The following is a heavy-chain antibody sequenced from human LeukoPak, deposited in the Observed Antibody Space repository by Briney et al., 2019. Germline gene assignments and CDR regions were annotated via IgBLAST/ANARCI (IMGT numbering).Heavy chain of an antibody. Sequence: AGGSLRLSCAASGFIFANFGMHWVRQAPGKGLKWVALIWFDGSHKYYADSVKGRVSISRDNSNDTLYLQMNTLRAEDTAVYFCAKASSASPSSLDFWGRGTLVTVSS. D-gene: IGHD2-2*01. CDR3: AKASSASPSSLDF. J-gene: IGHJ4*02. V-gene: IGHV3-33*06. CDR1: GFIFANFG. CDR2: IWFDGSHK.